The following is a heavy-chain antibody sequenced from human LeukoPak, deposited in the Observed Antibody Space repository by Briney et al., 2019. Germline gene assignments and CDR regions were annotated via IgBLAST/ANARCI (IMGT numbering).Heavy chain of an antibody. D-gene: IGHD3-3*01. Sequence: ASVKVSCKASGGTFSSYGISWVRQAPGQGLEWMGWISAYNGNTNYAQKLQGRVTMTTDTSTSTAYMELRSLRSDDTAVYYCARIKARRFLEWLSRYNWFDPWGQGTLVTVSS. J-gene: IGHJ5*02. CDR3: ARIKARRFLEWLSRYNWFDP. V-gene: IGHV1-18*01. CDR2: ISAYNGNT. CDR1: GGTFSSYG.